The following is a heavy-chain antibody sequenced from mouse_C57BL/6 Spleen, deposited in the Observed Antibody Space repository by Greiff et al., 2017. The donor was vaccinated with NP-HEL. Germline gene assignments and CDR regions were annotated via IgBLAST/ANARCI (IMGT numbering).Heavy chain of an antibody. CDR1: GYAFSSYW. CDR2: IYPGDGDT. D-gene: IGHD1-1*01. V-gene: IGHV1-80*01. Sequence: QVQLQQSGAELVKPGASVKISCKASGYAFSSYWMNWVKQRPGKGLEWIGQIYPGDGDTNYNGKFKGKATLTADKSSSTAYMQLSSLTSEDSAVYFCARRIYFPYFDYWGQGTTLTVSS. CDR3: ARRIYFPYFDY. J-gene: IGHJ2*01.